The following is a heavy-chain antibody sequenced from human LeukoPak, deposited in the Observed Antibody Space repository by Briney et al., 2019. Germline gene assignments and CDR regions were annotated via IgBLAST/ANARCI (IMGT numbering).Heavy chain of an antibody. D-gene: IGHD6-13*01. V-gene: IGHV3-30*18. CDR3: AKDLGSSWGGAYFDY. J-gene: IGHJ4*02. CDR2: ISYDGSNK. Sequence: GRSLRLSCAASGFTFSSYGMHWVRQAPGKGLEWVAVISYDGSNKYYADSVKGRFTISRDNSKNTLYLQMNSLRAEDTAVYYCAKDLGSSWGGAYFDYWGXXTXVTVSS. CDR1: GFTFSSYG.